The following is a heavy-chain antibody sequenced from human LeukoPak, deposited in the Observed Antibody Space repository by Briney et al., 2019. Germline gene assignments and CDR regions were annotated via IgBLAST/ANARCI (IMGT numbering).Heavy chain of an antibody. CDR2: IYPGDSDT. CDR3: ARQVSSPYYDILTGYQKYYYYGMDV. Sequence: GESLKISCKGSGYSFTSYWIGWARQMPGKGLEWMGIIYPGDSDTRYSPSFQGQVTISADKSISTAYLQWSSLKASDTAMYYCARQVSSPYYDILTGYQKYYYYGMDVWGQGTTVTVSS. V-gene: IGHV5-51*01. CDR1: GYSFTSYW. J-gene: IGHJ6*02. D-gene: IGHD3-9*01.